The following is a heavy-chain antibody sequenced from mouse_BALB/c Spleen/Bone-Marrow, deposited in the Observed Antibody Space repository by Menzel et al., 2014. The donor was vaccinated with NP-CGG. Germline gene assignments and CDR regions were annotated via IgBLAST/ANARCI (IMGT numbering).Heavy chain of an antibody. D-gene: IGHD1-1*01. V-gene: IGHV1-4*01. CDR1: GYTFTRYT. CDR2: INPSSAYT. CDR3: TIRYYAMDY. J-gene: IGHJ4*01. Sequence: QVQLKQSGAELARPGASVKMSCQASGYTFTRYTMHWEKQRPGQGLEWIGYINPSSAYTNYNQKFKDKATLTADKSFSTAYMQLSSLTSEDSAVYYCTIRYYAMDYWGQGTSVTVSS.